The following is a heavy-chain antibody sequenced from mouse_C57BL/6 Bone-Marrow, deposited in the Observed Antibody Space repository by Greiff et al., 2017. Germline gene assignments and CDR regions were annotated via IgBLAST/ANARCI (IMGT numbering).Heavy chain of an antibody. Sequence: EVQLVESGGDLVKPGGSLKLSYAASGFTFSSYGMSWVRQTPDKRLEWVATISSGGSYTYYPDSVKGRFTISRDNAKNTLYLQMSSLKSEDTAMYYCARLGYYYGSSLAYWGQGTLVTVSA. V-gene: IGHV5-6*01. J-gene: IGHJ3*01. CDR3: ARLGYYYGSSLAY. CDR2: ISSGGSYT. D-gene: IGHD1-1*01. CDR1: GFTFSSYG.